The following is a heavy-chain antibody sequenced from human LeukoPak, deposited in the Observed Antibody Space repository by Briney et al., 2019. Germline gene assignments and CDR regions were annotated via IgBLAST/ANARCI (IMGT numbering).Heavy chain of an antibody. CDR3: AKSIFGVEPRGYFDY. D-gene: IGHD3-3*02. Sequence: GGSLRLSCAASGFSFSSYAINWVRQAPGKGLEWVSTISGSGGSTYYADSVKGRFTISRDNSKNTLYLQMNSLRAEDTAVYYCAKSIFGVEPRGYFDYWGQGTLVTVSS. J-gene: IGHJ4*02. V-gene: IGHV3-23*01. CDR2: ISGSGGST. CDR1: GFSFSSYA.